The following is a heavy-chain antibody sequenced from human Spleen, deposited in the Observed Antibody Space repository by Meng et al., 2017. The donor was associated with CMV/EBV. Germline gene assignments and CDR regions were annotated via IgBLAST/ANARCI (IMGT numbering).Heavy chain of an antibody. CDR1: GSTFSSHW. CDR2: INQDGSQK. Sequence: ESLKISCAASGSTFSSHWMTWVRQAPGKGLEWVANINQDGSQKNYVDSVKGRFTISRDNAKNSLFLQMSSLRAEDTAVYYCARVYGSRGGSDHWGQGTLVTVSS. J-gene: IGHJ4*02. D-gene: IGHD4-23*01. CDR3: ARVYGSRGGSDH. V-gene: IGHV3-7*01.